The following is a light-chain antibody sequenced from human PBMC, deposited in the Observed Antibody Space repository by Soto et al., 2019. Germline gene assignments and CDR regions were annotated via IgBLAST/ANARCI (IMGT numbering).Light chain of an antibody. CDR2: GNS. Sequence: QSVLTQPPSVSGAPGQRVTISCTGSSSNIGAGYDVHWYQQLPGTAPKLLIYGNSNRPSGVPDRFSGSKSGTSASLAITGLQAEDEADYYCQSYDSSLSGFYVFGTVTKRTVL. CDR1: SSNIGAGYD. J-gene: IGLJ1*01. CDR3: QSYDSSLSGFYV. V-gene: IGLV1-40*01.